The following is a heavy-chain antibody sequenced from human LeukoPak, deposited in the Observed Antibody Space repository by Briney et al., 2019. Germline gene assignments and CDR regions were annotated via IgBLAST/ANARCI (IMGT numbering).Heavy chain of an antibody. CDR2: INHSGST. CDR3: ARVAPTRITMVRARYFDS. D-gene: IGHD3-10*01. Sequence: SETLSLTCAVYGGSFSGYYWSWIRQPPGKGLEWIGEINHSGSTNYNPSLKSRVTISVDTSKNQFSLKLSSVTAADTAVYYCARVAPTRITMVRARYFDSWGLGTLVTVSS. CDR1: GGSFSGYY. V-gene: IGHV4-34*01. J-gene: IGHJ4*02.